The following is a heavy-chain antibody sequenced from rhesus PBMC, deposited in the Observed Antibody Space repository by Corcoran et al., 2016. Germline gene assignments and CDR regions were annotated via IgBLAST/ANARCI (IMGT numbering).Heavy chain of an antibody. Sequence: QLQLQESGPGLVKPSETLSLTCTVSGGSISSNYWSWIRQPPGKGLEWIGRISGSGGSTTYNPPLKSRVTIATGPSKNQFSLKLTSVTAADTAVYYCARGAPGIAAQVGSWGQGVLVTVSS. V-gene: IGHV4-173*01. CDR1: GGSISSNY. D-gene: IGHD6-25*01. J-gene: IGHJ4*01. CDR3: ARGAPGIAAQVGS. CDR2: ISGSGGST.